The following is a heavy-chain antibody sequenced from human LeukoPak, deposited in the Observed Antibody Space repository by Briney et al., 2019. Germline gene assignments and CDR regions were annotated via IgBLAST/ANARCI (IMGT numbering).Heavy chain of an antibody. CDR3: ARGEYYYDGDY. CDR1: GFTFTNYW. D-gene: IGHD3-22*01. Sequence: GGSLRLSCAASGFTFTNYWMSWVSQAPGKGMEWVANIKQDGSEKHYVDSVKGRFTISRDNAKNSLFLQMNSLRAEDTAVYYCARGEYYYDGDYWGQGTLVTVSS. J-gene: IGHJ4*02. V-gene: IGHV3-7*04. CDR2: IKQDGSEK.